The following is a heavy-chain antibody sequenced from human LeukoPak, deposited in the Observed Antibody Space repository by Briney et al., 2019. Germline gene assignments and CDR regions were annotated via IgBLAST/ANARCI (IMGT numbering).Heavy chain of an antibody. V-gene: IGHV4-39*07. CDR3: ASWVADPNNWFDP. J-gene: IGHJ5*02. CDR1: GGSISSSSYY. CDR2: IYYSGST. Sequence: SETLSLTCTVSGGSISSSSYYWGWIRQPPGKGLEWIGSIYYSGSTYYNPSLKSRVTISVDTSKNQFSLKLSSVTAADPAVYYCASWVADPNNWFDPWGQGTLVTVSS. D-gene: IGHD6-19*01.